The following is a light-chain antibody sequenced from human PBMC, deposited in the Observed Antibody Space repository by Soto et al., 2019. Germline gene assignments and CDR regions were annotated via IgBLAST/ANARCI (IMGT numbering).Light chain of an antibody. CDR1: QNLGSTY. J-gene: IGKJ1*01. CDR2: GAS. Sequence: IGLAQSPGTLSLSKGERATLSCRASQNLGSTYLAWYQQKPGQAPRLLIYGASSRATGIPDKFSGSGSGTDFTLTISRLEPEDFAVYYCQQYGRSPWTFGQGTKVAIK. V-gene: IGKV3-20*01. CDR3: QQYGRSPWT.